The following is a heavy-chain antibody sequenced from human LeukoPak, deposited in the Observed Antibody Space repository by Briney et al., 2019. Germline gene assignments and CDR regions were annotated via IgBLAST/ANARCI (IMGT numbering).Heavy chain of an antibody. J-gene: IGHJ5*02. V-gene: IGHV1-2*02. CDR1: GYTLTSYG. Sequence: ASVKVSCKASGYTLTSYGISWVRQAPGQGLEWMGWINPKSGGTNYAQKFQGRVTMTTDTSMSTAYMELSRLTSDDTAVYYCARAGGRSWFDPWGQGTLVTVSS. CDR2: INPKSGGT. CDR3: ARAGGRSWFDP.